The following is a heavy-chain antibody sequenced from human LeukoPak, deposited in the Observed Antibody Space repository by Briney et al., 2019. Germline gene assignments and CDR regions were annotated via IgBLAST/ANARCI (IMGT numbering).Heavy chain of an antibody. J-gene: IGHJ1*01. V-gene: IGHV3-74*01. CDR1: GFTFSSYW. Sequence: GGSLRLSRAASGFTFSSYWIHWVRQAPGKGLVWVSRIKSDGSTNYADSVKGRFTISRDNAKNTVSLQMNSLRAEDTGVYYCARAPSEIGGYYPEYFGHWGEGTLVTVSS. CDR2: IKSDGST. CDR3: ARAPSEIGGYYPEYFGH. D-gene: IGHD3-22*01.